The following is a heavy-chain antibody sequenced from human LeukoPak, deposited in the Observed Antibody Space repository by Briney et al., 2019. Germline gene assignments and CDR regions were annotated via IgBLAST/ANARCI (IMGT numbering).Heavy chain of an antibody. Sequence: RASVKSSCKASGYTFTSYDINWVRQAAGQGLEWMGWMNPNSHKTGYAQKFLGRVTMTRNTSISTAYMELSSRRSEDTAVYYCARSTGRGWFDPWGQGTLVTVSS. CDR1: GYTFTSYD. J-gene: IGHJ5*02. CDR3: ARSTGRGWFDP. V-gene: IGHV1-8*01. D-gene: IGHD3-10*01. CDR2: MNPNSHKT.